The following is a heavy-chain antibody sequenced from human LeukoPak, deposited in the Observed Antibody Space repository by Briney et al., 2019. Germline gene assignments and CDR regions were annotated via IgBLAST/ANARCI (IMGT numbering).Heavy chain of an antibody. V-gene: IGHV3-49*04. D-gene: IGHD3-10*01. CDR1: GFTFGDYG. J-gene: IGHJ4*02. CDR2: IRSKAYGGTT. Sequence: GGSLRLSCTASGFTFGDYGMNWVRQAPGKGLEWVSFIRSKAYGGTTGYAASVKGRFTMSRDDSKTIAYLQMNSLKTEDAAVYYCTGSFGELTFFDYWGQGTLVTVSS. CDR3: TGSFGELTFFDY.